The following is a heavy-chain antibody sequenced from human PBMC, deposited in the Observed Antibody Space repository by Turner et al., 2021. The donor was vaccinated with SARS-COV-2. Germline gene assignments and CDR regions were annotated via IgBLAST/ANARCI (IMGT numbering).Heavy chain of an antibody. CDR3: ARDHRPVVVPAAKRAGSYYYGMDV. Sequence: EVQLLGSGGGLVQPGGSMILSCAASGFTFSNSAMSWFRQASGKGPEWVSAMSSSSSYIYYADAVKGRFTISRDNAKNSLYLQINSLRAEDTAVYYCARDHRPVVVPAAKRAGSYYYGMDVWCQGTTVTVSS. V-gene: IGHV3-21*01. J-gene: IGHJ6*02. CDR1: GFTFSNSA. D-gene: IGHD2-2*01. CDR2: MSSSSSYI.